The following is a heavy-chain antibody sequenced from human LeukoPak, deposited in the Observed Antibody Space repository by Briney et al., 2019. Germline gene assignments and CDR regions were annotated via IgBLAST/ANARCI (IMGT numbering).Heavy chain of an antibody. CDR1: GGSLSSGSYY. CDR2: IYTSGST. Sequence: SETLSLTCTVSGGSLSSGSYYWSWIRQPAGTGLEWIGRIYTSGSTNYNPSLKSRVTISVDTSKNQFSLKLSSVTAADTAVYYCAREDYYYYMDVWGKGTTVTISS. CDR3: AREDYYYYMDV. V-gene: IGHV4-61*02. J-gene: IGHJ6*03.